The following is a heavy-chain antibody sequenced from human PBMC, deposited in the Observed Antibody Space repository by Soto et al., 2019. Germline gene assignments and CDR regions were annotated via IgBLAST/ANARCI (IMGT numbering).Heavy chain of an antibody. CDR1: GGSISSSSYY. CDR3: ARPSGRITIFGVGIVPFDP. V-gene: IGHV4-39*01. J-gene: IGHJ5*02. CDR2: ISYSGST. Sequence: SVTLWCPCTVSGGSISSSSYYWGWIRQPPGKGLAWIGSISYSGSTYYNPSLKSRVTISVDTSQNQFSLKLSSVTAADTAVYYCARPSGRITIFGVGIVPFDPWGQGTLVTVSS. D-gene: IGHD3-3*01.